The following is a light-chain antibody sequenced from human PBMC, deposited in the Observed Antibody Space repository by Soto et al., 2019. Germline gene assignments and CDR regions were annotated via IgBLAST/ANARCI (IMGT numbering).Light chain of an antibody. CDR3: QQYGSSPGT. J-gene: IGKJ1*01. CDR2: GAS. Sequence: IVVTQSPGTLSLSPWERPTLSCRASQSVSSAYLAWYQQKPGQAPRLLIYGASSRATGIPDRFSGSGSGTDFTLTISRLEPEEFAVYYCQQYGSSPGTFGQGTKVDIK. V-gene: IGKV3-20*01. CDR1: QSVSSAY.